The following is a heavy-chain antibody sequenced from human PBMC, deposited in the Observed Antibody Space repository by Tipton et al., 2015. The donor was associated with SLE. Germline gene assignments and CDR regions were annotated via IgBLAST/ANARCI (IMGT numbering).Heavy chain of an antibody. V-gene: IGHV3-21*03. CDR3: ARDQGGNFYYYYGMDV. CDR1: GFTFSSYS. J-gene: IGHJ6*02. D-gene: IGHD4-23*01. CDR2: ISTSSTYI. Sequence: SLRLSCAASGFTFSSYSFHWVRQAPGRGLEWLSSISTSSTYIYYADSVKGRFTISRDNARSSLFLQMNSLRVEDTAIYYCARDQGGNFYYYYGMDVWGQGTTVTVSS.